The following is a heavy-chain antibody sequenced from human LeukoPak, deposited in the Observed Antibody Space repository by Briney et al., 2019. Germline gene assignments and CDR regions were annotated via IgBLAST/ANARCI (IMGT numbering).Heavy chain of an antibody. CDR1: GGSISSSSYY. J-gene: IGHJ4*02. V-gene: IGHV4-39*01. D-gene: IGHD1-26*01. CDR3: ARQELIRIDY. Sequence: PSETLSLTCTVSGGSISSSSYYWGWLRQPPGKGLEWIGSIYYSGSTYYNPSIKSRVTISVDTSKNQFSLKLSSVTAADTAVYYCARQELIRIDYWGQGTLVTVSS. CDR2: IYYSGST.